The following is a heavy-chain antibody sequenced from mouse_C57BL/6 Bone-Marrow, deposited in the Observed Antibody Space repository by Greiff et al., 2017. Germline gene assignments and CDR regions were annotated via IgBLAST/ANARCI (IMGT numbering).Heavy chain of an antibody. CDR1: GYTFTDYE. CDR3: TRGGYWYFDV. V-gene: IGHV1-15*01. J-gene: IGHJ1*03. CDR2: IDPETGGT. Sequence: QVQLKESGAELVRPGASVTLSCKASGYTFTDYEMHWVKQTPVHGLEWIGTIDPETGGTAYNQKFKGKAILTADKSSRTADMELRSLTSEDSSVYDCTRGGYWYFDVWGTGTTVTVSS.